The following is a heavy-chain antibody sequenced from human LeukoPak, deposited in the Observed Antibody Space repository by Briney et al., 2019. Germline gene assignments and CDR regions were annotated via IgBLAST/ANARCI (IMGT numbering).Heavy chain of an antibody. CDR3: ARDRAITIFGVVTYRCYWYFDL. Sequence: SETLSLTCTVSGGSMSRYYWSWIRQPAGEGREWIGRIYTSGSTKYNPALKSRVTMSVDTSKNQFSLKLSSVTAADTAVYYCARDRAITIFGVVTYRCYWYFDLWGRGTLVTVSS. J-gene: IGHJ2*01. CDR1: GGSMSRYY. CDR2: IYTSGST. V-gene: IGHV4-4*07. D-gene: IGHD3-3*01.